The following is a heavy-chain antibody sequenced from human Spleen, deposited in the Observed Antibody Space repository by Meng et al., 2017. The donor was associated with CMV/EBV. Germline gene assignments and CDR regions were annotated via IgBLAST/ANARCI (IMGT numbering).Heavy chain of an antibody. J-gene: IGHJ6*02. CDR1: GFSFSNYE. CDR3: ARDGRWNYGMDV. V-gene: IGHV3-48*03. CDR2: ISASGETV. D-gene: IGHD4-23*01. Sequence: GESLKISCAASGFSFSNYEMNWVRQAPGKGLDWVSYISASGETVYYADSVRGRFTISRDNAKNSLYLQMNGLRAEDTAIYYCARDGRWNYGMDVWGQGTTVTVSS.